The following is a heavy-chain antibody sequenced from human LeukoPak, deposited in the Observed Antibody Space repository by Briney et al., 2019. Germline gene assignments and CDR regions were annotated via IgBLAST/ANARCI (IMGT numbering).Heavy chain of an antibody. D-gene: IGHD3-10*01. CDR2: IYDSGST. Sequence: GXIRQXXGKGLEWIGSIYDSGSTYYNPSLKSRVTISVDTSKNQFSLKLNSVTAADTAVYYCARHYGPWGQGTLVTVSS. J-gene: IGHJ5*02. CDR3: ARHYGP. V-gene: IGHV4-39*01.